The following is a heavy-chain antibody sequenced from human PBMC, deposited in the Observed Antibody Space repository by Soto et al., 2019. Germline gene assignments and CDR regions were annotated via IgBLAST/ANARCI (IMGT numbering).Heavy chain of an antibody. D-gene: IGHD3-16*01. CDR1: GGSISSYY. V-gene: IGHV4-59*08. CDR2: IYYSGST. CDR3: ARRADDLGDYYYYYYMDV. Sequence: SETLSLTCTVSGGSISSYYWSWIRQPPGKGLEWIGYIYYSGSTNYNPSLKSRVTISVDTSKNQFSLKLSSVTAADTAVYYCARRADDLGDYYYYYYMDVWGKGTTVTVSS. J-gene: IGHJ6*03.